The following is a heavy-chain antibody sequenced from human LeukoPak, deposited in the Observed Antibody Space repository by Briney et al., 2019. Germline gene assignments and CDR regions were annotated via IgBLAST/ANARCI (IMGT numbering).Heavy chain of an antibody. D-gene: IGHD2-15*01. Sequence: ASVKVSCKASGYTFTSYDINWVRQATGQGLEWMGWMNPNSGNTGYAQKFQGRVTMTRNTSISTAYMELSSLRSEDTAVYYCARRVHTELLLPHYWGQGTLVTVSS. CDR2: MNPNSGNT. J-gene: IGHJ4*02. V-gene: IGHV1-8*01. CDR3: ARRVHTELLLPHY. CDR1: GYTFTSYD.